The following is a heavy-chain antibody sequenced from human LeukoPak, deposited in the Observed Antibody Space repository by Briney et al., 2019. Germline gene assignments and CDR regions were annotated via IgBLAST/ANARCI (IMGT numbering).Heavy chain of an antibody. Sequence: SETLSLTCTVSGGSISSGGYYWSWIRQHPGKGLEWIGYIYYSGSTYYNPSLKSRVTISVDTSKNQFSLKLSSVTAADTAVYYCARERLNGNYYDSSGYVWWGQGTLVTVSS. CDR2: IYYSGST. CDR1: GGSISSGGYY. D-gene: IGHD3-22*01. CDR3: ARERLNGNYYDSSGYVW. J-gene: IGHJ4*02. V-gene: IGHV4-31*03.